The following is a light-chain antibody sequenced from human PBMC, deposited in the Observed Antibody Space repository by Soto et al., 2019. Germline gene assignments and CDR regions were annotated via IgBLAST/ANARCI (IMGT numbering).Light chain of an antibody. CDR1: SPNIGAGYD. CDR3: QSHDSSLNSWV. J-gene: IGLJ3*02. V-gene: IGLV1-40*01. CDR2: GNT. Sequence: QSVLTQPPSMSGAPGQRVTISCTGSSPNIGAGYDVHWYQHLPGTPPKLLIYGNTNRPSGVPDRFSGSKSGTSASLAITGLQAEDEADYYCQSHDSSLNSWVFGGGTKLTVL.